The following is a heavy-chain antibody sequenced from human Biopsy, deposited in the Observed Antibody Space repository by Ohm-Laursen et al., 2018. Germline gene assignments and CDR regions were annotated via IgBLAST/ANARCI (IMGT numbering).Heavy chain of an antibody. CDR2: INHSGRT. CDR1: GESFNGYY. J-gene: IGHJ6*02. Sequence: GTLSLTCAVSGESFNGYYWSWIRQTPGKGLEWIGEINHSGRTNYNPSLKSRVTISLDTSKNQFSLKVRSVTAADTAVYYCVRGVDYYDPYHYYALDVWGQGTTVTVSS. CDR3: VRGVDYYDPYHYYALDV. V-gene: IGHV4-34*01. D-gene: IGHD3-22*01.